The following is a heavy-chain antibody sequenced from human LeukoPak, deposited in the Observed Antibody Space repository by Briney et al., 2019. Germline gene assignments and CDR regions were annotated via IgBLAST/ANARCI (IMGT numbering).Heavy chain of an antibody. CDR2: FDPEDGET. J-gene: IGHJ4*02. CDR3: ATVPSGSGWYRPPPHDY. Sequence: ASVKVSCKVSGYTLTELSMHWVRQAPGKGLEWMGGFDPEDGETIYAQKFQGRVTMTEDTSTDTAYMELSSLRAEDTAVYYCATVPSGSGWYRPPPHDYWGQGTLVTVSS. D-gene: IGHD6-19*01. CDR1: GYTLTELS. V-gene: IGHV1-24*01.